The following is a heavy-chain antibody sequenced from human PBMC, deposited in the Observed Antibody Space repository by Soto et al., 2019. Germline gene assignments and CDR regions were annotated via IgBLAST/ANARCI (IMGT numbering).Heavy chain of an antibody. J-gene: IGHJ4*02. V-gene: IGHV3-23*01. CDR2: ISGSGTTT. CDR1: GFTFSGYA. D-gene: IGHD2-15*01. CDR3: RRGRPTYSFDY. Sequence: VGSLRLSCEASGFTFSGYAMNWVRQAPGKGLEWVASISGSGTTTYFADSVKGRFTIARDNSKNTLYLQMHSLRAEDTAVYYYRRGRPTYSFDYFGQATLVTRSS.